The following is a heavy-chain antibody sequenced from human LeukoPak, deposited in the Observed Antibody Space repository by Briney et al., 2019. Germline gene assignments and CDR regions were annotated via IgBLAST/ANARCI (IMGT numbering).Heavy chain of an antibody. CDR1: GGSFSGYY. D-gene: IGHD3-22*01. CDR2: INHSGST. V-gene: IGHV4-34*01. CDR3: ARGRYYDSSGYYSF. Sequence: KPSETLSLTCAVYGGSFSGYYWSWIRQPPGKGLEWIGEINHSGSTNYNPSLKSRVTISVDTSKNQFSLKLSSVTAADTAVYCCARGRYYDSSGYYSFWGQGTLVTVSS. J-gene: IGHJ4*02.